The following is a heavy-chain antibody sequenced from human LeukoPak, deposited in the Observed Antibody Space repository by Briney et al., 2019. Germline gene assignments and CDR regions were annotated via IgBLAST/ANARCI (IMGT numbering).Heavy chain of an antibody. CDR1: GFTFGNSW. D-gene: IGHD6-19*01. CDR2: IKQDGSET. Sequence: GGSLRLSCAASGFTFGNSWMTWVRQAPGEGLEWVASIKQDGSETYYVDSVKGRFTISRDNAKNSLYLQMNSLRAEDTAVYYCARDLTSSGWYEEGYWGQGTLVTVSS. CDR3: ARDLTSSGWYEEGY. V-gene: IGHV3-7*01. J-gene: IGHJ4*02.